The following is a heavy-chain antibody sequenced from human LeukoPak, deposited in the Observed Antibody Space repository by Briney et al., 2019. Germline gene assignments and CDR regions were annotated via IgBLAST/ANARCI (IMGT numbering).Heavy chain of an antibody. D-gene: IGHD2-21*02. CDR2: INPNSGGT. Sequence: ASVKVSCKAPGYTFTGYYMHWVRQAPGQGLEWMGWINPNSGGTNYAQKFQGRVTMTRDTSISTAYMELSRLRSDDTAVYYCARDLMSGYCGGDCYSGFDYWGQGTLVTVSS. J-gene: IGHJ4*02. V-gene: IGHV1-2*02. CDR1: GYTFTGYY. CDR3: ARDLMSGYCGGDCYSGFDY.